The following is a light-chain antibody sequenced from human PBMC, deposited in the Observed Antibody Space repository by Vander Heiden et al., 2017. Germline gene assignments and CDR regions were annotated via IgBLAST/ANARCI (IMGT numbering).Light chain of an antibody. Sequence: EVVLSQTPGTLSLSPGERANLSCRASQTVTSSSLAWLQQKPGQAPRVLIYGASNRATGVPDRFSGGGSGTDFTLTISGLESEDFAVYFCQQSGSSLVTFGGGTKVAI. V-gene: IGKV3-20*01. J-gene: IGKJ4*01. CDR3: QQSGSSLVT. CDR2: GAS. CDR1: QTVTSSS.